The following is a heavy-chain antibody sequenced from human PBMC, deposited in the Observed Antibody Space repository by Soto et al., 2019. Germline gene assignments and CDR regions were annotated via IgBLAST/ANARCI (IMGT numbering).Heavy chain of an antibody. Sequence: SETLSLTCTVPGGSISSGDYYWSWIRQHPGKGLEWIGHIYNSGSTYYNPSLKSRVTISVDTSKNQFSLKLNSVTAADTAVYYCARVSYSSYPRYHYYGMDVWGQGTTVTVSS. CDR3: ARVSYSSYPRYHYYGMDV. CDR1: GGSISSGDYY. CDR2: IYNSGST. V-gene: IGHV4-31*03. J-gene: IGHJ6*02. D-gene: IGHD6-6*01.